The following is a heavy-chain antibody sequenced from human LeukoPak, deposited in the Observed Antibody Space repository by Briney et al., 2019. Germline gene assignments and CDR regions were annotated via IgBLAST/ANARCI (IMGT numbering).Heavy chain of an antibody. CDR3: AGLSYDILTGYYSFDY. Sequence: PSETLSLTCTVSGGSINSRSDYWGWIRQPPGKGLEWIGNVYYSGDTYYNPSLKSRVTISVDTSKNKFSLKLSSVTAADTAVYYCAGLSYDILTGYYSFDYWGQGTLVTVSS. CDR1: GGSINSRSDY. CDR2: VYYSGDT. V-gene: IGHV4-39*01. J-gene: IGHJ4*02. D-gene: IGHD3-9*01.